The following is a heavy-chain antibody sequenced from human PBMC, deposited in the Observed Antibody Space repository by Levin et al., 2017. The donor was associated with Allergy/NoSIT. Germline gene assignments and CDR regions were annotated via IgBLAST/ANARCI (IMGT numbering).Heavy chain of an antibody. CDR2: IKQDESEK. V-gene: IGHV3-7*01. CDR1: GFTFSGYW. Sequence: GGSLRLSCAASGFTFSGYWMSWVRQAPGKGLEWVANIKQDESEKYYVDSVKGRFTISRDNAKNSLFLQMNSLRAEDTAVYYCAKRAGGCSGGSCRNGMDVWGQGTTVTVSS. D-gene: IGHD2-15*01. CDR3: AKRAGGCSGGSCRNGMDV. J-gene: IGHJ6*02.